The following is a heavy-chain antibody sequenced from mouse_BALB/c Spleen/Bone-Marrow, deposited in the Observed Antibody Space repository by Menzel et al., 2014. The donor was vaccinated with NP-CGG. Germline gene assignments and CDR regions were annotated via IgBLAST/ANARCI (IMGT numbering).Heavy chain of an antibody. J-gene: IGHJ2*01. V-gene: IGHV2-9*02. Sequence: QVQLQQSGPGLVSPSQSLSITCTVSGFSLTSYGLHWVRQPPGKGLEWLGVIWAGGSTNYNSALMSRLSISKDNSKSQVFLKMNSLQTDDTAMYYCASNPYFDYWGQGTTLTVSS. CDR1: GFSLTSYG. CDR2: IWAGGST. D-gene: IGHD6-1*01. CDR3: ASNPYFDY.